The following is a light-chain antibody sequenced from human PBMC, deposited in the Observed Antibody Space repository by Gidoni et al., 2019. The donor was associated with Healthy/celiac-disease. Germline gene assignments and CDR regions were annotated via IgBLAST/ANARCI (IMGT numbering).Light chain of an antibody. CDR3: QQYDYLPLWT. CDR2: A. Sequence: IQMTQSPSSLSASVGDRVTITCQASQDINHYLNWYQQTPGNAPKLPIYAASWFSGSGSGTYFTFTISILPPEVTASYYRQQYDYLPLWTFGQGTKLEIK. J-gene: IGKJ1*01. CDR1: QDINHY. V-gene: IGKV1-33*01.